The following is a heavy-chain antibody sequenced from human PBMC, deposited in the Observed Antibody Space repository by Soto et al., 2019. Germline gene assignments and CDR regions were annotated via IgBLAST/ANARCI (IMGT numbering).Heavy chain of an antibody. CDR1: GGSISSSSYY. Sequence: SETLSLTCTVSGGSISSSSYYWGWIRQPPGKGLEWIGSIYYSGSTYYNPSLKSRVTISVDTSKNQFSLKLSSVTAADTAVYYCARHDGWRGPNIRSYFDYWGQGTLVTVSS. V-gene: IGHV4-39*01. CDR3: ARHDGWRGPNIRSYFDY. CDR2: IYYSGST. D-gene: IGHD6-19*01. J-gene: IGHJ4*02.